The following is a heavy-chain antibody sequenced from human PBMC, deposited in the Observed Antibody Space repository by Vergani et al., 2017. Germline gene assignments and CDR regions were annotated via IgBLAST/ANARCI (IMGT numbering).Heavy chain of an antibody. CDR2: VFPADSTT. D-gene: IGHD4-17*01. J-gene: IGHJ5*02. CDR3: ARHYGDNFGWFDP. V-gene: IGHV5-51*01. CDR1: GYSFINYW. Sequence: EVQLVQSGAEVKKPGESLKISCTVSGYSFINYWIGWVRQLPGKGLEWMALVFPADSTTRYSPSFQGQVTISADISISTAYLQWSSRKASDTAMYYCARHYGDNFGWFDPWGQGTLVTVSS.